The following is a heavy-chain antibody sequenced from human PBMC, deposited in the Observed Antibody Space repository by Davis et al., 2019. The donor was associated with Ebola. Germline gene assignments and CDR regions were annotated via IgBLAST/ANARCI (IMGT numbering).Heavy chain of an antibody. J-gene: IGHJ4*02. V-gene: IGHV3-23*01. CDR1: GFTFNTYA. Sequence: GESLKISCAASGFTFNTYAMSWVRQPPGKGLEWISSISSSGTVTYYADSVKGRFTISRDNAKNTLYLQMNSLRAEDTAVYYCARGGFDYWGQGTLVTVSS. CDR3: ARGGFDY. CDR2: ISSSGTVT.